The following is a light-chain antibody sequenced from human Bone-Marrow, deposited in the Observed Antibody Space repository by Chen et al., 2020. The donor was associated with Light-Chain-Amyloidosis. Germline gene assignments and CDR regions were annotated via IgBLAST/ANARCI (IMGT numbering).Light chain of an antibody. CDR1: SGSIATNY. CDR3: QSYQGSSQGV. J-gene: IGLJ3*02. Sequence: NFMLTQPHSVSESPGKTVIISCTRSSGSIATNYVQWYQQRPGSSPTTGIYEDDKRPSGVPDRFSGSIDRSYNSAALTISGLKTEDEADYYCQSYQGSSQGVFGGGTKLTVL. CDR2: EDD. V-gene: IGLV6-57*01.